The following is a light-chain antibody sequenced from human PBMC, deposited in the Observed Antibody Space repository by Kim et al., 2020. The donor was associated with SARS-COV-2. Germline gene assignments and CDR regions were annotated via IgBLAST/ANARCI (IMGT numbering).Light chain of an antibody. CDR2: GTS. J-gene: IGKJ4*01. V-gene: IGKV3-20*01. CDR1: QSMSSGY. CDR3: QKYGVSLT. Sequence: LSPGERATLSCRASQSMSSGYLAWYQQKPGQPPRLLMYGTSIRATGIPDRFSGSGSGTDFTLTISRLEPEDFAVYYCQKYGVSLTFGGGTKVDIK.